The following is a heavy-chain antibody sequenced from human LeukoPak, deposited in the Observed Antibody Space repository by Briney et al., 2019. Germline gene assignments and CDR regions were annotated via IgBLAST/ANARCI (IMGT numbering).Heavy chain of an antibody. V-gene: IGHV1-18*04. Sequence: ASVKVSCKASGYTFTSYGISWVRQAPGQGLEWMGWISAYNGNTNYAQKLQGRVTMTTDTSTSTAYIELRSLRSDDTAVYYCARDFLGSAGLGMDVWGKGTTVTVSS. CDR3: ARDFLGSAGLGMDV. J-gene: IGHJ6*04. CDR2: ISAYNGNT. CDR1: GYTFTSYG.